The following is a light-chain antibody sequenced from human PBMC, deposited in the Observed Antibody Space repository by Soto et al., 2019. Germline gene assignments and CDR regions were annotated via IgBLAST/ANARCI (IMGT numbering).Light chain of an antibody. J-gene: IGKJ4*01. Sequence: DIQMTQSPSSLSASFGDRVTMTCRASQGIGFYLAWFQQRPGNTPKLLIYAASTLQSGVPSRFSGSGSGTDFTLTISSLQPEDVATYYCQKYNSAPLTSGGGTRVEIK. V-gene: IGKV1-27*01. CDR1: QGIGFY. CDR3: QKYNSAPLT. CDR2: AAS.